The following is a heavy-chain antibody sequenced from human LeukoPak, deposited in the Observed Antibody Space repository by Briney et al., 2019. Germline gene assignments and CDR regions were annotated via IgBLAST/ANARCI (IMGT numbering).Heavy chain of an antibody. Sequence: PGGSLRLSCAASGFTFSSYAMSWVRQAPGKGLEWVSAVSGSGGSTYYADSVKGRFTISRDNSKNTLFLQMNSLRAKDTAVYYCAKDLGSVVTPPSLDYWGQGTLVTVSS. CDR3: AKDLGSVVTPPSLDY. J-gene: IGHJ4*02. D-gene: IGHD4-23*01. CDR1: GFTFSSYA. CDR2: VSGSGGST. V-gene: IGHV3-23*01.